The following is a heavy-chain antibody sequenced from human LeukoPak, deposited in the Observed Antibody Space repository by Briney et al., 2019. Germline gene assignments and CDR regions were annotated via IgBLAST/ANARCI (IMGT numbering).Heavy chain of an antibody. J-gene: IGHJ4*02. CDR1: GFTFSSYS. CDR2: ISSSSSTI. V-gene: IGHV3-48*01. D-gene: IGHD6-19*01. CDR3: ARSERDSSGWYDDYYFDY. Sequence: PGGSLRLSCAASGFTFSSYSMNWVRQAPGKGLEWVSYISSSSSTIYYADSVRGRFTISRDNAKNSLYLQMNSLRAEDTAVYYCARSERDSSGWYDDYYFDYWGQGTLVTVSS.